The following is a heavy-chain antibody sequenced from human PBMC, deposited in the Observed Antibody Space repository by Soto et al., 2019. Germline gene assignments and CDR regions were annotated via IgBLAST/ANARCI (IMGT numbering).Heavy chain of an antibody. V-gene: IGHV6-1*01. D-gene: IGHD2-2*01. CDR1: GDSVSSNSAA. CDR2: TYYRSKWYN. J-gene: IGHJ5*02. CDR3: ASDYCSSTSCYEDNWFDP. Sequence: SQTLSLPCAISGDSVSSNSAAWNWIRQSPSRGLEWLGRTYYRSKWYNDYAVSVKSRITINPDTSKNQFSLQLNSVTPEDTAVYYCASDYCSSTSCYEDNWFDPWGQGTLVTVSS.